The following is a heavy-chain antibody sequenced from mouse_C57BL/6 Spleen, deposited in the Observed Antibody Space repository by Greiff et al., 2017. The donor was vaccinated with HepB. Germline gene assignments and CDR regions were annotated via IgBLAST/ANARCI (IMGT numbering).Heavy chain of an antibody. Sequence: EVQLVESGEGLVKPGGSLKLSCAASGFTFSSYAMSWVRQTPEKRLEWVAYISSGGGYIYYADNVKGRFTISRDNAKNTLYLQNSSLKSQDTAMYYSSSDSSMGSKPFLAYWGQGTLVTVSA. CDR2: ISSGGGYI. J-gene: IGHJ3*01. D-gene: IGHD2-10*02. V-gene: IGHV5-9-1*02. CDR3: SSDSSMGSKPFLAY. CDR1: GFTFSSYA.